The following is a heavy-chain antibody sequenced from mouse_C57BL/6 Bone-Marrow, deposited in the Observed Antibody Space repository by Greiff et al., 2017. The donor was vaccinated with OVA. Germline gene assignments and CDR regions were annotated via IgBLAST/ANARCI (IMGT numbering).Heavy chain of an antibody. CDR3: ARPVYGYDDYYAMDY. Sequence: QVQLKQSGAELVKPGASVKISCKASGYAFSSYWMNWVKQRPGKGLEWIGQIYPGDGDTNYNGKFKGKATLTADKSSSTAYMQLSSLTSEDSAVYFCARPVYGYDDYYAMDYWGQGTSVTVSS. V-gene: IGHV1-80*01. CDR1: GYAFSSYW. J-gene: IGHJ4*01. CDR2: IYPGDGDT. D-gene: IGHD2-2*01.